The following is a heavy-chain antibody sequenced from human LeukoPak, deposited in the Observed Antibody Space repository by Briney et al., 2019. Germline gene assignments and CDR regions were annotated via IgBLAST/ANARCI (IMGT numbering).Heavy chain of an antibody. CDR3: AKEENGDYVGKVDY. CDR1: GFTFSSYW. D-gene: IGHD4-17*01. CDR2: IWYDGSNK. Sequence: GGSLRLSCAASGFTFSSYWMSWVRQAPGKGLEWVAVIWYDGSNKYYADSVKGRFTISRDNSKNTLYLQMNSLRSEDTAVYYCAKEENGDYVGKVDYWGRGTLVTVSS. V-gene: IGHV3-30*02. J-gene: IGHJ4*02.